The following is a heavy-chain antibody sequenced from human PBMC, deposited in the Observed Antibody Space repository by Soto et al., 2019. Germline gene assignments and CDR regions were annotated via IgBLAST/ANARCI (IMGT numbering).Heavy chain of an antibody. D-gene: IGHD2-2*01. Sequence: QVQLVQSGAEVKKPGSSVKVSCKASGGTFSSYAISWVRQAPGQGLEWMGGIIPIFGTANYAQKFQGRVTITADESTGTAYMELSSLRSEDTAVYYCARAGRVVGSLGYYYGMDVWGQGTTVTVSS. CDR3: ARAGRVVGSLGYYYGMDV. J-gene: IGHJ6*02. CDR1: GGTFSSYA. V-gene: IGHV1-69*01. CDR2: IIPIFGTA.